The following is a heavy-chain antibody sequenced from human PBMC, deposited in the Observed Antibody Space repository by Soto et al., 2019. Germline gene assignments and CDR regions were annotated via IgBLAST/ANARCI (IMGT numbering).Heavy chain of an antibody. CDR3: ARNPKTTVTPHGFDY. V-gene: IGHV3-33*01. Sequence: WGSLLLSCASSVFTFSSYGMDWVGQAPGKGLEWVAVIWYDGSNKYYADSVKGRFTISIDNSKNTLYLQMNSLRAEDTAVYYCARNPKTTVTPHGFDYWGQGTLVTVSS. CDR1: VFTFSSYG. CDR2: IWYDGSNK. D-gene: IGHD4-17*01. J-gene: IGHJ4*02.